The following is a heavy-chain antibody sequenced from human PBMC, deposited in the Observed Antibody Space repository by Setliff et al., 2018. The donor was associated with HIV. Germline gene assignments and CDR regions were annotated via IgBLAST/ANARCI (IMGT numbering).Heavy chain of an antibody. CDR2: VYHTGST. CDR3: ARDPRSSWYDDAFDI. J-gene: IGHJ3*02. Sequence: SETLSLTCTVSGYSISSRYYWGWIRQPPGKGLEWIGSVYHTGSTYYNPSLKSRVTMSADTSKNQFSLKLSSVTAADTAVYYCARDPRSSWYDDAFDIWGQGTMVTVSS. D-gene: IGHD6-13*01. V-gene: IGHV4-38-2*02. CDR1: GYSISSRYY.